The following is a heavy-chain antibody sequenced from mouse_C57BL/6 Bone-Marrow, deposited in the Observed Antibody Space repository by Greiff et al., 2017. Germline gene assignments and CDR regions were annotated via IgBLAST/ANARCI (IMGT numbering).Heavy chain of an antibody. D-gene: IGHD3-2*02. CDR3: ARHEGDSSGYWFAY. Sequence: EVKLMESGGGLVQPGESLKLSCESNEYEFPSHDMSWVRKTPEKRLELVAAINSDGGSTYYPDTMARRFIISRDNTKETLYLQMSSLRSEDTALYYCARHEGDSSGYWFAYWGQGTLVTVSA. V-gene: IGHV5-2*01. CDR2: INSDGGST. J-gene: IGHJ3*01. CDR1: EYEFPSHD.